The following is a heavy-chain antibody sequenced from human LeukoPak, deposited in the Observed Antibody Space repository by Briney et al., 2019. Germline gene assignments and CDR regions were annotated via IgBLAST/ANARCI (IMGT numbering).Heavy chain of an antibody. CDR1: GYTFTSYD. Sequence: ASVKVSCKASGYTFTSYDINWVRQATGQGLEWMGWMNPNSGNTGYAQKFQGRVTVTRNTSISTAYMELSSLRSEDTAVYYCARDLGYCSSTSCHSRFDPWGQGTLVTVSS. CDR2: MNPNSGNT. J-gene: IGHJ5*02. D-gene: IGHD2-2*02. CDR3: ARDLGYCSSTSCHSRFDP. V-gene: IGHV1-8*01.